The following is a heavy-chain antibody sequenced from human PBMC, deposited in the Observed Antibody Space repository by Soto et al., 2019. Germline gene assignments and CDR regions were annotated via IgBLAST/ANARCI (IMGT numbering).Heavy chain of an antibody. Sequence: SGPTLVNPTQTLTLTCTFSGFSLSTSGMRVSWIRQPPGKALEWLARIDWDDDKFYSTSLKTRLTISKDTSKNQVVLTMTNMDPVDTATYYCARTQYSEYYFDCWGQGTLVTVSS. D-gene: IGHD1-26*01. CDR2: IDWDDDK. CDR1: GFSLSTSGMR. V-gene: IGHV2-70*04. J-gene: IGHJ4*02. CDR3: ARTQYSEYYFDC.